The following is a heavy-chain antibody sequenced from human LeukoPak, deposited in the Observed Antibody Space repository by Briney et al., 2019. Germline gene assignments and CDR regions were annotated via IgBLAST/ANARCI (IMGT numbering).Heavy chain of an antibody. CDR2: ISAYNGNT. Sequence: GASVKVSCKASGYTFTSYGISWVRQAPGQGLEWMGWISAYNGNTNYAQKLQGRVTVTTDTSTSTAYMELRSLRSDDTAVYYCARNWGNRDYDWFDPWGQGTLVTVSS. CDR1: GYTFTSYG. J-gene: IGHJ5*02. D-gene: IGHD3-16*01. CDR3: ARNWGNRDYDWFDP. V-gene: IGHV1-18*01.